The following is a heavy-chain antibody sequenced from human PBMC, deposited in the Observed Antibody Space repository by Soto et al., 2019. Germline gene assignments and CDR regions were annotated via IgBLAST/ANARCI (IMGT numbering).Heavy chain of an antibody. V-gene: IGHV3-30*18. CDR3: ANSLMEDPYGMDD. J-gene: IGHJ6*02. D-gene: IGHD3-3*01. CDR2: ISYDGSNK. CDR1: GFTFSSYG. Sequence: GGSLRLSCAASGFTFSSYGMHWVRQAPGKGLEWVAVISYDGSNKYYADSVKGRFTISRDNSKNTLYLQMNSLRAEDTAVYYCANSLMEDPYGMDDWGQGTTVTVSS.